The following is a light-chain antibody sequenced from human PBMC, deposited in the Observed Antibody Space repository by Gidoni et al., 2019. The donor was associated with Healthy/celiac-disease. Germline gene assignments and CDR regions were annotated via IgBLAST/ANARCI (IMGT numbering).Light chain of an antibody. CDR1: QGISSY. CDR2: AAS. Sequence: DIQLTQSPSFLSASVGDRVTITCRASQGISSYLAWYQQKPGKAPKLLLYAASTLQSGVPSRFSGSVSGTEFTLTISSLQPEDFATYYCQQLNSYPFTFGPGSKVDIQ. J-gene: IGKJ3*01. CDR3: QQLNSYPFT. V-gene: IGKV1-9*01.